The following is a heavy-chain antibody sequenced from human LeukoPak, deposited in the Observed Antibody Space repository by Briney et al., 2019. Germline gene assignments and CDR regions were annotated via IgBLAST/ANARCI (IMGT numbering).Heavy chain of an antibody. CDR1: GVSISSPTYY. CDR2: IHPTGTT. Sequence: PSQTLSLTCTVSGVSISSPTYYWSWIRQAAGKGLELIGHIHPTGTTNYNPSLKSRVTISVDKSKNQFSLKLSSVTAADTAVYYCNTRTMVRGSGTVNWGQGTLVTVSS. J-gene: IGHJ4*02. D-gene: IGHD3-10*01. CDR3: NTRTMVRGSGTVN. V-gene: IGHV4-61*09.